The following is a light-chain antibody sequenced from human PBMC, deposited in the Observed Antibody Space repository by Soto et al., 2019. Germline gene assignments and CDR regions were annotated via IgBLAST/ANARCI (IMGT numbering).Light chain of an antibody. V-gene: IGLV2-14*01. CDR2: EVS. CDR3: ISFSSTSTIV. J-gene: IGLJ2*01. CDR1: SSDVGGYNY. Sequence: QSALTQPASVSGSPGQSITISCIGSSSDVGGYNYVSWYQHHPGRVPKPMIFEVSDRPSGVSSRFSGSKSGNTAYLTISGLQAEDEADYYCISFSSTSTIVFGGGTKLTLL.